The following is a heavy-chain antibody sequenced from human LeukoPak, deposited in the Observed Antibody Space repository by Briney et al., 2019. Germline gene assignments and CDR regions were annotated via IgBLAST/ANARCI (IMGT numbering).Heavy chain of an antibody. CDR1: GASISSYNC. Sequence: SETLSLTCAVSGASISSYNCWGWVRQSPGKVLEWIGEIYRSGITNYNPSLKSRVTISVDKSKNQFSLKLNSVTAADTAVYYCARGASTATGYFDYWGQGTLVTVSS. V-gene: IGHV4-4*02. D-gene: IGHD4-17*01. J-gene: IGHJ4*02. CDR2: IYRSGIT. CDR3: ARGASTATGYFDY.